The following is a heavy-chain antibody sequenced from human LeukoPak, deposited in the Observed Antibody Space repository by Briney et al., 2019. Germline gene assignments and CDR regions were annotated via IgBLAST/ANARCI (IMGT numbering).Heavy chain of an antibody. D-gene: IGHD6-13*01. CDR1: GYTFTSYA. V-gene: IGHV1-3*01. J-gene: IGHJ4*02. CDR3: ARYSSSWYVLQPHFDY. Sequence: ASVKVSCKASGYTFTSYAMHWVRQAPGQRLEWMGWINAGNGNTKYSQEFQGRVTITRDTSASTAYMELSSLRSDDTAVYYCARYSSSWYVLQPHFDYWGQGTLVTVSS. CDR2: INAGNGNT.